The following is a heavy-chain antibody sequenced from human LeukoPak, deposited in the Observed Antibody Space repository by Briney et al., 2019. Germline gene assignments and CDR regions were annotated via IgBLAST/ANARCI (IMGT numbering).Heavy chain of an antibody. J-gene: IGHJ4*02. CDR2: ISSSSSYI. CDR1: GFTVSSNY. Sequence: GGSLRLSCAASGFTVSSNYMSWVRQAPGKGLEWVSSISSSSSYIYYADSVKGRFTISRDNAKNSLYLQMNSLRAEDTAVYYCARDRPKSGGAATFDYWGQGTLVTVSS. CDR3: ARDRPKSGGAATFDY. D-gene: IGHD3-10*01. V-gene: IGHV3-21*01.